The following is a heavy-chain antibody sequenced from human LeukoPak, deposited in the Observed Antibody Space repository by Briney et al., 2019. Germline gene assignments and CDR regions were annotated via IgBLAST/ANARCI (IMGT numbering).Heavy chain of an antibody. CDR2: IYYSGST. V-gene: IGHV4-39*07. CDR1: GGSISSSSYY. J-gene: IGHJ6*03. Sequence: PSETLSLTCTVSGGSISSSSYYWGWIRQPPGKGLEWIGSIYYSGSTYYNPSLKSRVTISVDTSKNQFSLKLSSVTAADTAVYYCAREDGPGSYYYYYMDVWGKGTTVTVSS. CDR3: AREDGPGSYYYYYMDV. D-gene: IGHD3-10*01.